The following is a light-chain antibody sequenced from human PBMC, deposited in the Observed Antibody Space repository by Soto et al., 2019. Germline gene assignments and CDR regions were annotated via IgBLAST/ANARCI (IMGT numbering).Light chain of an antibody. J-gene: IGKJ4*01. CDR1: QSVSSN. CDR2: GAS. CDR3: QQYNDWPPELT. V-gene: IGKV3-15*01. Sequence: EIMMTQSPATLSLSPGERATLSCWASQSVSSNFAWYQQRPGQAPRLLIYGASTRAAGIPARFSGSGSGTDVTLTISGLQSEDSAVYYCQQYNDWPPELTFGGGTEVEIK.